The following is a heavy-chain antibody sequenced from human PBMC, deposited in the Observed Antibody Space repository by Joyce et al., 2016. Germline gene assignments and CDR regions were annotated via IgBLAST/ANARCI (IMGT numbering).Heavy chain of an antibody. CDR2: MYYSGNI. J-gene: IGHJ4*02. CDR1: GASISANGSY. D-gene: IGHD3-16*01. V-gene: IGHV4-31*11. CDR3: ARGVMVLAGRFDY. Sequence: QVQLQESGPGLVKPSQTLSLSCDVSGASISANGSYWTRIRQHPAKGLEWIGYMYYSGNIFYNPSLKSRVSISADTSKNQFSLNLVDVTAADTAVYFCARGVMVLAGRFDYWGQGSLVTVSS.